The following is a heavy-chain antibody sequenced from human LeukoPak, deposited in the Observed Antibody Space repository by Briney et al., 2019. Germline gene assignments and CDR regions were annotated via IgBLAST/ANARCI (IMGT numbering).Heavy chain of an antibody. V-gene: IGHV3-23*01. CDR1: GFAFGGYA. D-gene: IGHD1-26*01. J-gene: IGHJ4*02. CDR2: ISDRSDVT. CDR3: AKVHYTASFPGSFPGRNYFDS. Sequence: GGSLRLSCPVSGFAFGGYAMSWVRQAPGKGPEWVSSISDRSDVTYSADSVKGRFTISRDNSKRTLFLQMTSLRAEDTAVYYCAKVHYTASFPGSFPGRNYFDSWGQGSLVTVSS.